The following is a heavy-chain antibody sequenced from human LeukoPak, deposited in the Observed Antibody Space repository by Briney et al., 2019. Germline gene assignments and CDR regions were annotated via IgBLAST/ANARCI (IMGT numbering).Heavy chain of an antibody. J-gene: IGHJ3*02. CDR3: ADAFDI. V-gene: IGHV4-39*06. CDR2: INYSGTT. CDR1: GGYTSINNYY. D-gene: IGHD3-10*01. Sequence: SETLSLTCSVSGGYTSINNYYWGWIRQSPGKGLEWIGSINYSGTTYYNPSLNSRVTMSVDTSMTAADTAVYYCARDKSRTYGSADAFDIWGQGTMVTVSS.